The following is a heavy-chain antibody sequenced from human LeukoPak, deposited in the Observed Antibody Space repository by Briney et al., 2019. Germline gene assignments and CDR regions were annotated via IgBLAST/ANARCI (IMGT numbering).Heavy chain of an antibody. D-gene: IGHD3-3*01. CDR1: GGTFSSYA. CDR3: AMDTIFGARATYYGMDV. Sequence: SVKVSCKASGGTFSSYAISWVRQAPGQGLEWMGEIIPIFGTANYAQKFQGRVTITADESTSTAYMELSSLRSEDTAVYYCAMDTIFGARATYYGMDVWGQGTTVTVSS. CDR2: IIPIFGTA. J-gene: IGHJ6*02. V-gene: IGHV1-69*13.